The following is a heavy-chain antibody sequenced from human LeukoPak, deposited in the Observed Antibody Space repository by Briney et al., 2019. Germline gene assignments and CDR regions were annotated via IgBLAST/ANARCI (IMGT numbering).Heavy chain of an antibody. D-gene: IGHD3-22*01. CDR2: ISGSGGST. CDR1: GFTFSSYA. V-gene: IGHV3-23*01. Sequence: PGGSLRLSCAASGFTFSSYAMSWVRQAPGKGLEWVSAISGSGGSTYYADSVKGRFTISRDNSKNTLYLQMNSLRAEDTAVYYCAKDPLTYYYDSSGQQHDAFDIWGQGTMVTVSS. J-gene: IGHJ3*02. CDR3: AKDPLTYYYDSSGQQHDAFDI.